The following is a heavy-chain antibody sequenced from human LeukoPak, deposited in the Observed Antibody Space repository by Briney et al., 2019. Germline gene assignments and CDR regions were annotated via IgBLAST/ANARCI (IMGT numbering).Heavy chain of an antibody. Sequence: GGSLRLSCAASGFTFSNYWMIWVRQAPGKGLEWVGNIKQDGSVNRYADSVRGRFTISRDNAQTSLYLQMNSLRAEDTAVYYCARASNPWLQLTWGQGTLVTVSS. V-gene: IGHV3-7*05. CDR3: ARASNPWLQLT. CDR1: GFTFSNYW. D-gene: IGHD5-24*01. CDR2: IKQDGSVN. J-gene: IGHJ5*02.